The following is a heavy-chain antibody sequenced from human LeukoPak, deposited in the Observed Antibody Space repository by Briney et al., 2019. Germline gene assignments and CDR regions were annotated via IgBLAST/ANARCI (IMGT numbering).Heavy chain of an antibody. Sequence: GGSLRLSCAASGFTFSNYWMIWVRQAPGKGLEWVGNIKQDGSVNRYADSVRGRFTISRDNAQTSLYLQMNSLRAEDTAVYYCARASNPWLQLTWGQGTLVTVSS. V-gene: IGHV3-7*05. CDR3: ARASNPWLQLT. CDR1: GFTFSNYW. D-gene: IGHD5-24*01. CDR2: IKQDGSVN. J-gene: IGHJ5*02.